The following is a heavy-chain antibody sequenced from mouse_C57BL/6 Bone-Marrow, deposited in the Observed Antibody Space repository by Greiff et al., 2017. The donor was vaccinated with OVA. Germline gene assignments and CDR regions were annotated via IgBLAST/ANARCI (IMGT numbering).Heavy chain of an antibody. CDR3: ARVYSNYVDAMDY. Sequence: EVKLLESGGGLVQPGGSLKLSCAASGIDFSRYWMSWVRRAPGKGLEWIGEINPDSSTINYAPSLKDKFIISRDNAKNTLYLQMSKVRSEDTALYYCARVYSNYVDAMDYWGQGTSVTVSS. D-gene: IGHD2-5*01. V-gene: IGHV4-1*01. J-gene: IGHJ4*01. CDR2: INPDSSTI. CDR1: GIDFSRYW.